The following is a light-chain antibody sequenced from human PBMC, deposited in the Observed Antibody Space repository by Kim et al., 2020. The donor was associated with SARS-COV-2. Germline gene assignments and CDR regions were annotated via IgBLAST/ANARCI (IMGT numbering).Light chain of an antibody. CDR2: DNN. CDR1: SSNIGNNY. CDR3: GTWDSSLSAVV. V-gene: IGLV1-51*01. J-gene: IGLJ2*01. Sequence: QSVLTQPPSVSAAPGQKVIISCSGSSSNIGNNYVSWYQQLPGTAPKLLIYDNNKRPSGIPDRFSGSKSGTSATLGITGLQTGEEANYYCGTWDSSLSAVVFGGGTQLTVL.